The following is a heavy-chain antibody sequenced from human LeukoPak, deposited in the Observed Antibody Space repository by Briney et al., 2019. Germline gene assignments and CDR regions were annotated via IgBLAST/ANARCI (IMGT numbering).Heavy chain of an antibody. CDR1: GFTFSSHG. J-gene: IGHJ3*02. Sequence: PGGSLRLSCAASGFTFSSHGMNWVRQAPGKGLEWISGISNSGGSVYYADSVKGRFTISRDNAKNTLYLQMNSLRAEDTAVYYCASPITIFGVVITNDAFDIWGQGTMVTVSS. D-gene: IGHD3-3*01. CDR2: ISNSGGSV. CDR3: ASPITIFGVVITNDAFDI. V-gene: IGHV3-23*01.